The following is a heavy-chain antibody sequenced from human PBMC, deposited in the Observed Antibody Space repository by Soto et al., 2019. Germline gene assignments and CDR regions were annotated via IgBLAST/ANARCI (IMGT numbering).Heavy chain of an antibody. CDR3: ARDTPTTVTLRGNAFDI. J-gene: IGHJ3*02. CDR2: ISAYNGNT. V-gene: IGHV1-18*01. D-gene: IGHD4-17*01. CDR1: GYTFTSYG. Sequence: ASVKVSCKASGYTFTSYGISWVRQAPGQGLEWMGWISAYNGNTNYAQKLQGRVTMTTDTSTSTAYMELRSLRSDDTAVYYCARDTPTTVTLRGNAFDIWGQGTMVTVSS.